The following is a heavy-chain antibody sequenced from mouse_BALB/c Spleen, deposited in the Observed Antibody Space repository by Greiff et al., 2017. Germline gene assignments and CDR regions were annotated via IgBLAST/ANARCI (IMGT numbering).Heavy chain of an antibody. Sequence: QVQLKESGPGLVAPSQSLSITCTVSGFSLTSYGVHWVRQPPGKGLEWLGVIWAGGSTNYNSALMSRLSISKDNSKSQVFLKMNSLQTDDTAMYYCARGLKYGNYDYAMDYWGQGTSVTVSS. D-gene: IGHD2-10*02. J-gene: IGHJ4*01. CDR2: IWAGGST. V-gene: IGHV2-9*02. CDR1: GFSLTSYG. CDR3: ARGLKYGNYDYAMDY.